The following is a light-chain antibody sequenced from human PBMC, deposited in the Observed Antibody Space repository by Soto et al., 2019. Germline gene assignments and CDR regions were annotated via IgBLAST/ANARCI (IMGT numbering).Light chain of an antibody. CDR2: GAS. J-gene: IGKJ1*01. V-gene: IGKV3-20*01. CDR3: QQYDSSPWT. Sequence: EIVLTQSPGTLSLSPGERATLSCRAIQSVSSIFLAWYQQKPGHAPRLLIYGASTMATGIPERFSGSGSGTDFTLTISRLEPEDFAMYYCQQYDSSPWTFGQGTKVEIK. CDR1: QSVSSIF.